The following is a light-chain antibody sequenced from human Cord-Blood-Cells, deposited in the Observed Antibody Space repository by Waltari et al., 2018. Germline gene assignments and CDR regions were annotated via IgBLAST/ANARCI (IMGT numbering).Light chain of an antibody. CDR2: DVS. Sequence: QSALTQPASVSGSPGQSITISCTGTRSSVGGYNYVSWYQQDPGKAPKLLIYDVSKRPAGVSTRFSGSKSGNTASLTISGLQAEDEADYYCSSYTSSSTWVFGGGTKLTVL. V-gene: IGLV2-14*01. J-gene: IGLJ3*02. CDR3: SSYTSSSTWV. CDR1: RSSVGGYNY.